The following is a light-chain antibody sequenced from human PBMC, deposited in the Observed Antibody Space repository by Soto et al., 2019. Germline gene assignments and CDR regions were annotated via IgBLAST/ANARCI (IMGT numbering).Light chain of an antibody. CDR3: QQYNKWFT. J-gene: IGKJ3*01. Sequence: EIVMTQSPATLSVSPGERATLSCRASQSVRNNLAWYQQKPGQAPTLLIYGASTRATGIPARFSGSGSGTEFTLTICCLQSEDFAVYYCQQYNKWFTFGPGTKVQIK. CDR1: QSVRNN. CDR2: GAS. V-gene: IGKV3-15*01.